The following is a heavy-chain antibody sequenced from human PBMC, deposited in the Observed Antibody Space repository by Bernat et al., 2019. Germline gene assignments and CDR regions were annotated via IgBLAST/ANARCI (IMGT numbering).Heavy chain of an antibody. CDR2: IKSKTDGGTT. J-gene: IGHJ3*02. Sequence: EVQLVESGGGLVKPGGSLRLSCAASGFTFSNAWMNWVRQAPGKGLEWVGRIKSKTDGGTTDYAAPVKGRFTIPRDGSKNTLYLQMNSLKTEYTAVYYYTTPPRYYDSSGYPEDAFDIWGQGTMVTVSS. CDR1: GFTFSNAW. V-gene: IGHV3-15*07. CDR3: TTPPRYYDSSGYPEDAFDI. D-gene: IGHD3-22*01.